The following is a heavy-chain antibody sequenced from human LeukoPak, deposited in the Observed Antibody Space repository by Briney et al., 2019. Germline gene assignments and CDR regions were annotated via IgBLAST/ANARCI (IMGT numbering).Heavy chain of an antibody. CDR2: ISSSGSSI. V-gene: IGHV3-48*03. CDR1: GFTFSSYE. CDR3: ARVHYNTAMVDIDY. Sequence: GGSLRLSCAASGFTFSSYEMHWVRQAPGKGLEWISYISSSGSSIYYADSVKGRFTISRDNGKNSRYLQMNSLRAEDTAVYYCARVHYNTAMVDIDYWGQGTLVTVSS. J-gene: IGHJ4*02. D-gene: IGHD5-18*01.